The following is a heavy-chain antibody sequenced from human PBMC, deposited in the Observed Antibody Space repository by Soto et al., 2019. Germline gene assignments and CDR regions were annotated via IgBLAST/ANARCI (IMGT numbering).Heavy chain of an antibody. CDR3: AREGSSSSKYFQH. D-gene: IGHD6-6*01. Sequence: ASVKVSCKASGYTLTDYFMHWVRQAPGQGLEWMGWINPNSGGTNYAQKFQGRVTKTRDTSISTAYMELSSLRSDDTAVYYCAREGSSSSKYFQHWGQGTLVTVSS. V-gene: IGHV1-2*02. J-gene: IGHJ1*01. CDR2: INPNSGGT. CDR1: GYTLTDYF.